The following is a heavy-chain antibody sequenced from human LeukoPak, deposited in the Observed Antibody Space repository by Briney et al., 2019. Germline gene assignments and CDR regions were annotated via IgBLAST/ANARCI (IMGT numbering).Heavy chain of an antibody. Sequence: ASVKVSCKASGYTFTGYYMNWVRQAPGQGLEWMGWINPYSGSTNYAQKFQGSVTMTTDTSTSTAYMELRRLRSDDTAAYYCARVRVRAPNWFVPWGEGTLVTVSS. CDR1: GYTFTGYY. V-gene: IGHV1-2*02. CDR2: INPYSGST. D-gene: IGHD3-10*01. J-gene: IGHJ5*02. CDR3: ARVRVRAPNWFVP.